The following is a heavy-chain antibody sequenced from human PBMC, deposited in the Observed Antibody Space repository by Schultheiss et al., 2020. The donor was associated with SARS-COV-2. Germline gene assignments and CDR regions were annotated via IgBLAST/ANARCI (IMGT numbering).Heavy chain of an antibody. CDR2: ISGSGGST. Sequence: GGSLRLSCAASGFTFSDYYMSWIRQAPGKGLECVSAISGSGGSTYYADSVKGRFTISRDNSKNTLYLQMNSLRAEDTAVYYCARGFNYDILTDSMDVWGQGTTVTVSS. CDR3: ARGFNYDILTDSMDV. J-gene: IGHJ6*02. V-gene: IGHV3-23*01. CDR1: GFTFSDYY. D-gene: IGHD3-9*01.